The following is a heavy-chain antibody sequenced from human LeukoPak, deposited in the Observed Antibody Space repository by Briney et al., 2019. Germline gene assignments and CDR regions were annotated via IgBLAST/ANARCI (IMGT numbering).Heavy chain of an antibody. CDR3: ARDLFRGGSLPNHGMDV. Sequence: GRSLRLSCAAPGFTFSSYAMHWVRQAPGKGLEWVAAISYDGSNKYYADSVKGRFTISRDNSKNTLYLQMNSLRAEDTAVYYCARDLFRGGSLPNHGMDVWGQGTTVTVSS. D-gene: IGHD2-15*01. J-gene: IGHJ6*02. CDR2: ISYDGSNK. V-gene: IGHV3-30-3*01. CDR1: GFTFSSYA.